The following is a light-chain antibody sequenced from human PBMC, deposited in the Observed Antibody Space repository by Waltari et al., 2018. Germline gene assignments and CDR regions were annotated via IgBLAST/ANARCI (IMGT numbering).Light chain of an antibody. CDR2: DVS. CDR1: SSVVGGYNS. CDR3: SSQSSDNVVL. Sequence: QSALTPPASVSGSPGQSITISCTGTSSVVGGYNSVSWYQDHPGQAPKVIIYDVSDRPSGISERFSGSKSGNTASLTISGLQAEDEADYYCSSQSSDNVVLFGGGTKLTVL. J-gene: IGLJ2*01. V-gene: IGLV2-14*03.